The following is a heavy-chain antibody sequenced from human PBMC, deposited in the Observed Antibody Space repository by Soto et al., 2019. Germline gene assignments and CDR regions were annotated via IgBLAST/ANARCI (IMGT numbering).Heavy chain of an antibody. J-gene: IGHJ6*03. CDR1: GFTFIRFG. Sequence: SRRLPWASSGFTFIRFGSHLVRQAPSKGLERMAVISYHGSNKYYADSVKGGVTISRDNSKNTLYLQMDRLRAEDTAVYYCAKTYYDFSSGCRPVYYYYYMDVWGKGFTVTVSS. CDR3: AKTYYDFSSGCRPVYYYYYMDV. D-gene: IGHD3-3*01. V-gene: IGHV3-30*18. CDR2: ISYHGSNK.